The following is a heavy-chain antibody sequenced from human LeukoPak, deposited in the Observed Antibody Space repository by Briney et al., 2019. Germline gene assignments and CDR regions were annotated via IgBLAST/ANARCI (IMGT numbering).Heavy chain of an antibody. Sequence: PGGSLRLSCAASGFTFSSYSMNWVRQAPGKGLEWVSAISGSGGSTYYADSVKGRFTISRDNSKNTLYLQMNSLRAEDTAVYYCAKDGVAAAGSISFFDYWGQGTLVTVSS. CDR2: ISGSGGST. V-gene: IGHV3-23*01. J-gene: IGHJ4*02. CDR3: AKDGVAAAGSISFFDY. CDR1: GFTFSSYS. D-gene: IGHD6-13*01.